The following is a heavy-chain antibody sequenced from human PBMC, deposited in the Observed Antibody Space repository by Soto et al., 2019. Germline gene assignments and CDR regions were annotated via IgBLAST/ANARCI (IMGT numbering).Heavy chain of an antibody. CDR3: ARDPRVAAAGRYYYYYGMDV. CDR1: GFTFSSYS. D-gene: IGHD6-13*01. CDR2: ISSSSSYI. Sequence: PGGSLRLSCAASGFTFSSYSMNWVRQAPGKGLEWVSSISSSSSYIYYADPVKGRFTISRDNAKNSLYLQMNSLRAEDTAVYYCARDPRVAAAGRYYYYYGMDVWGQGTTVTVSS. V-gene: IGHV3-21*01. J-gene: IGHJ6*02.